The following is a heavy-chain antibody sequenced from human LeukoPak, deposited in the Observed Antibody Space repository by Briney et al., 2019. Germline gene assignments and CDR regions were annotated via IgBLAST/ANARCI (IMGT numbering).Heavy chain of an antibody. J-gene: IGHJ4*02. Sequence: PSETLSLTCTVSGGSISSYYWSSIRQPAGKGLEWIGRIYTSGSTNYNPSLKSRVTISVDKSKNQFSLKLSSVTAADTAVYYCARLHDYGDYVGDYWGQGTLVTVSS. V-gene: IGHV4-4*07. CDR3: ARLHDYGDYVGDY. CDR2: IYTSGST. CDR1: GGSISSYY. D-gene: IGHD4-17*01.